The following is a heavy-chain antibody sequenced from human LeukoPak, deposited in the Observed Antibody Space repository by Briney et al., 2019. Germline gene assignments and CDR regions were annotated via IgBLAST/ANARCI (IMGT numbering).Heavy chain of an antibody. J-gene: IGHJ4*02. Sequence: GGSLRLSCAASGFTFSDYYMSWIRQAPGKGLEWVSYVSSGSSTIYYADSVKGRFTVSRDNGKRSLYLHMNSLRAEDTAMYYCAKDLRPMVRGVRPPLFDYWGQGTLVTVSS. CDR2: VSSGSSTI. CDR1: GFTFSDYY. D-gene: IGHD3-10*01. V-gene: IGHV3-11*04. CDR3: AKDLRPMVRGVRPPLFDY.